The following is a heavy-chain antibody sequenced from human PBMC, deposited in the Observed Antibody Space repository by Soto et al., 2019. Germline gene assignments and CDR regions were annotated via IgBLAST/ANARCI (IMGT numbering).Heavy chain of an antibody. V-gene: IGHV3-9*01. CDR2: LSWNSGSI. CDR3: AKRHYSPGIAAAGGPMDV. J-gene: IGHJ6*03. CDR1: GFTFDDYA. Sequence: EVQLVESGGGLVQPGRSLRLSCAASGFTFDDYAMHWVRQAPGKGLEWVSGLSWNSGSIGYADSVKGRFTISRDNAKNSLYLQMNSRRAEDTAVYYCAKRHYSPGIAAAGGPMDVWGKGTTVTVSS. D-gene: IGHD6-13*01.